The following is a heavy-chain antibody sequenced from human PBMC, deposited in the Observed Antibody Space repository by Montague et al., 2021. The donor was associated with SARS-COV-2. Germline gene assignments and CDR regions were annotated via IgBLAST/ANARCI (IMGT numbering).Heavy chain of an antibody. CDR1: RGSFSDYY. CDR3: ARGADYDFWSGFLRYKWFDP. Sequence: SETLSLTCAVYRGSFSDYYWTWIRQSPEKGLEWIGEISHSADTNYNPSLNSRVSMSMDTSKKQLSLKLNSMTAADTAVYYCARGADYDFWSGFLRYKWFDPWGLGTPVTVSS. J-gene: IGHJ5*02. CDR2: ISHSADT. D-gene: IGHD3-3*01. V-gene: IGHV4-34*01.